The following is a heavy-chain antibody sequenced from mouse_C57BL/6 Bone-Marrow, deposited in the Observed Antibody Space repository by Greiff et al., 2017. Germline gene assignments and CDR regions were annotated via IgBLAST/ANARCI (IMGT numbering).Heavy chain of an antibody. CDR1: GYTFTSYW. CDR3: ARESAVFGGVDD. D-gene: IGHD1-1*02. J-gene: IGHJ3*01. V-gene: IGHV1-72*01. CDR2: IAPNSGGT. Sequence: VQLQQSGAELVKPGASVKLSCKASGYTFTSYWMHWVKQRPGRGLEWIGRIAPNSGGTKYNEKFKSKATLTVDKPSSTAYMQLSSLPSADSAVYGCARESAVFGGVDDWGQGTLVIVSA.